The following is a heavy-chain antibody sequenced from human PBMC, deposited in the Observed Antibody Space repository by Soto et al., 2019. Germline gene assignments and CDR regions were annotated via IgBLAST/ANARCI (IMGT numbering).Heavy chain of an antibody. D-gene: IGHD3-9*01. V-gene: IGHV3-72*01. Sequence: GGSLRLSCAASGSTFSDHYMDWVRQAPGKGLEWVGRTRNKANSYTTEYAASVKGRFTISRDDSKNSLYLQMNSLKTEDTAVYYCARELLRYFDSYFDYWGQGTLVTVSS. CDR2: TRNKANSYTT. CDR1: GSTFSDHY. J-gene: IGHJ4*02. CDR3: ARELLRYFDSYFDY.